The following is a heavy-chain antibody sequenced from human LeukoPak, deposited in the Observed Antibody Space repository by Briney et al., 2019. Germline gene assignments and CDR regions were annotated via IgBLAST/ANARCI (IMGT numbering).Heavy chain of an antibody. V-gene: IGHV3-30*02. CDR3: EKDWRRYCSSTSCLSDY. CDR1: GFTFSSYG. CDR2: IRYDGSDK. Sequence: PGGSLRLSCAASGFTFSSYGMHWVRQAPGKGLEWVAFIRYDGSDKYYADSVKGRFTISRDNSKNTLYLQMNSLRAEDTAVYHCEKDWRRYCSSTSCLSDYWGQGTLVTVSS. J-gene: IGHJ4*02. D-gene: IGHD2-2*01.